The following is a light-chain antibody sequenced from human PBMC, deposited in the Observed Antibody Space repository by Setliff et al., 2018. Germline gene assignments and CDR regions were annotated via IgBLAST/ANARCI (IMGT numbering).Light chain of an antibody. CDR1: SSNIGSNT. V-gene: IGLV1-44*01. CDR2: EVS. CDR3: SSYAGSNNFPDV. Sequence: QSVLTQPPSASGTPAQRVTISCSGSSSNIGSNTVNWYQQLPGTAPKLMIYEVSKRPSGVPDRFSGSKSGNTASLTVSGLQAEDEADYYCSSYAGSNNFPDVFGTGTKVTVL. J-gene: IGLJ1*01.